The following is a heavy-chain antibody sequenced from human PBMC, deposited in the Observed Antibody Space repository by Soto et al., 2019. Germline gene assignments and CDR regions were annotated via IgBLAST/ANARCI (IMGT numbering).Heavy chain of an antibody. V-gene: IGHV1-8*01. CDR1: GYTFTNND. Sequence: QVQLVQSGAELKRPGASVKVSCKASGYTFTNNDINWVRQSTGQGLEWMGWMNPYSGNTGYAQKFQGRVTMTRDNSITNAYMELSSLRSEDTAVYYCVRAPLDYYSADYFDNWGQGTLVTVSS. D-gene: IGHD2-21*01. CDR3: VRAPLDYYSADYFDN. J-gene: IGHJ4*02. CDR2: MNPYSGNT.